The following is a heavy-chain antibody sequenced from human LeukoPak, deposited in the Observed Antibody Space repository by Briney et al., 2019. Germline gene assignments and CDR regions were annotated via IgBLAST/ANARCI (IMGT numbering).Heavy chain of an antibody. V-gene: IGHV3-11*01. Sequence: GGSLRLSCRASGFTFSDYYMNWVRQAPGKGLEWISYIRNSGSATYYADSVEGRFTISRDNAKNSLYLQMNSLRPEDTAMYYCTRGAEVSGYPVFQHWGQGALVTVSS. CDR1: GFTFSDYY. CDR3: TRGAEVSGYPVFQH. J-gene: IGHJ4*02. D-gene: IGHD3-22*01. CDR2: IRNSGSAT.